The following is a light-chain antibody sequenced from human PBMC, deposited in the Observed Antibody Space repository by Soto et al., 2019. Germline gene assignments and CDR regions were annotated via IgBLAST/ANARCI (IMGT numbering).Light chain of an antibody. CDR3: GSYTSATTWV. V-gene: IGLV2-14*03. J-gene: IGLJ3*02. Sequence: QSVLTQPASVSGSPGQSITISCTGSSRDIGRYNYVSWYQQLPGKAPKLMIYEVSNRPSGVSNRFSGSKSGNTASLSISGLQTEDEADYYCGSYTSATTWVFGGGTKLTVL. CDR1: SRDIGRYNY. CDR2: EVS.